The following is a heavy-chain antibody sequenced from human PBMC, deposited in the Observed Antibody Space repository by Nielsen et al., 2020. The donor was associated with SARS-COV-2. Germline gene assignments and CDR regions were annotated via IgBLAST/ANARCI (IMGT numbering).Heavy chain of an antibody. J-gene: IGHJ4*02. CDR2: NYYSGSA. CDR1: GDSITSSSYY. D-gene: IGHD3-22*01. CDR3: AGGFYDSRGYNLVY. V-gene: IGHV4-39*01. Sequence: SETLSLTCSVSGDSITSSSYYWGWIRQPPGKGLEWIGTNYYSGSAYYNPSLRSRVTISVDTSKNQFSLKLSSVTAADTAVYYCAGGFYDSRGYNLVYWGQGTLVTVSS.